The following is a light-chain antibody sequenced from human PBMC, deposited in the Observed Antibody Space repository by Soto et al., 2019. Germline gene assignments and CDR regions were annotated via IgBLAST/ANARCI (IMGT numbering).Light chain of an antibody. CDR3: QQYATSPGWT. J-gene: IGKJ1*01. CDR1: QSVSNNF. V-gene: IGKV3-20*01. CDR2: GAS. Sequence: EIVLTQSPGTLSLSPGERATLSCRASQSVSNNFVAWYQQKPGQTPRLLIYGASSRATGIPDRFSGSGSGIDFTLTISRLEPEDFAVYYCQQYATSPGWTFGQGTKVAIK.